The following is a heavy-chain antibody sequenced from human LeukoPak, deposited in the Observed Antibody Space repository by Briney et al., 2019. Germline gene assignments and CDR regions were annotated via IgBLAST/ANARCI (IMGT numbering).Heavy chain of an antibody. CDR1: GFTFSSYA. J-gene: IGHJ4*02. V-gene: IGHV3-23*01. CDR2: ISGSGGTT. D-gene: IGHD6-19*01. CDR3: AKDRVTYSSGWNVDY. Sequence: GGSLRLSCAASGFTFSSYAMSWVRQAPGKGLEWVSAISGSGGTTYYADSVKGRFTISRDNSKNTLYLQMNSLRAEDTAVYYCAKDRVTYSSGWNVDYWGQGTLVSVSS.